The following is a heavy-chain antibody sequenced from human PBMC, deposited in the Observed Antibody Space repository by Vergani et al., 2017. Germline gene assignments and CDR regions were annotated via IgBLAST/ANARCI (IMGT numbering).Heavy chain of an antibody. Sequence: QVQLVQSGAEVKKPEASVKVSCKASGYTFTSYAMHWVRQAPGQRLEWMGWINAGNGNTKYSQKFQGRVTITRDTSASTAYMELSSLRSEDTAVYYCARSTRGPADAFDIWGQGTMVTVSS. V-gene: IGHV1-3*01. CDR3: ARSTRGPADAFDI. J-gene: IGHJ3*02. CDR2: INAGNGNT. D-gene: IGHD3-10*01. CDR1: GYTFTSYA.